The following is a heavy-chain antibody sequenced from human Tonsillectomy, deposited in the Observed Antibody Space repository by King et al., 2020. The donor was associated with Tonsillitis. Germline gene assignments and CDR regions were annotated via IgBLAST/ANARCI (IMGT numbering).Heavy chain of an antibody. CDR1: GFTFSSYD. Sequence: VQLVESGGDLVQPGGSLRLSCAASGFTFSSYDMHWVRQATGKGLEWVSAIGTAGDTYYPGSVKGRFTISRENAKNSLYLQMNSLRAGDTAVYYCARKYGSGRHFDYWGQGTLVTVSS. V-gene: IGHV3-13*01. CDR3: ARKYGSGRHFDY. J-gene: IGHJ4*02. CDR2: IGTAGDT. D-gene: IGHD3-10*01.